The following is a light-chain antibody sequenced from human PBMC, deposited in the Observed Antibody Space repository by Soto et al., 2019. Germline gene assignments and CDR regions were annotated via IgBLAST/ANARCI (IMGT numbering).Light chain of an antibody. V-gene: IGLV6-57*04. CDR2: EDK. CDR3: QSYHSGNYA. CDR1: SGSIATNY. J-gene: IGLJ1*01. Sequence: NFMLTQPHSVSASPGKTVTISCTRSSGSIATNYVQWYQQRPGSAPTTVIYEDKLRPSGVPDRFSGSIDSSSNSASLTISGLKTEDEADYYCQSYHSGNYAFGTGTNLTVL.